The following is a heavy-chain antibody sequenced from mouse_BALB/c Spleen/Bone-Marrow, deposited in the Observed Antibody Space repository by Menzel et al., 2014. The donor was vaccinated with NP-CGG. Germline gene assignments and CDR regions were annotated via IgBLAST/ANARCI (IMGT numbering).Heavy chain of an antibody. CDR2: ISSAGSHT. CDR3: VRDSSGYFDY. V-gene: IGHV5-9-4*01. D-gene: IGHD3-1*01. Sequence: EVKLMESGGGLVKPGGSLKLSCAASGFTFSWYAMSWVRHSPEKRLEWVTEISSAGSHTYYPDTVTGRFTISRDNAKNTLYLEMSSLRSEDTAMYYCVRDSSGYFDYWGQGTTLTVSS. CDR1: GFTFSWYA. J-gene: IGHJ2*01.